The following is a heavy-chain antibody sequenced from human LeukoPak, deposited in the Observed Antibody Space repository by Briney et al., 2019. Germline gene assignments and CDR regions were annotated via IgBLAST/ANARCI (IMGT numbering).Heavy chain of an antibody. V-gene: IGHV3-30*03. D-gene: IGHD2-2*01. CDR3: ARDPLDIVVVPAAMPIDDY. CDR2: ISYDGSKK. J-gene: IGHJ4*02. Sequence: PGGSLRLSCAASGFTFSSYGMHWVRQAPGKGLEWVAVISYDGSKKYYADSVKGRFTISRDNAKNTLYLQMNSLRAEDTAVYYCARDPLDIVVVPAAMPIDDYWGQGTLVTVSS. CDR1: GFTFSSYG.